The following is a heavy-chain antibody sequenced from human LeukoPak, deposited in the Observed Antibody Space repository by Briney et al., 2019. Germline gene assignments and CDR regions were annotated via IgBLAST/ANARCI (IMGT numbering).Heavy chain of an antibody. D-gene: IGHD3-22*01. Sequence: SQTLSLTCTVSGGSISNGGYYWSWMRQRPGKGLEWIGYIYYSGSTYYNPSLKSRVIISVDTSKNQFSLKLSSVTAADTAVYYCARGKYYYDSSGYYFPDAFDIWGQGTMVTVSS. J-gene: IGHJ3*02. CDR2: IYYSGST. V-gene: IGHV4-31*03. CDR3: ARGKYYYDSSGYYFPDAFDI. CDR1: GGSISNGGYY.